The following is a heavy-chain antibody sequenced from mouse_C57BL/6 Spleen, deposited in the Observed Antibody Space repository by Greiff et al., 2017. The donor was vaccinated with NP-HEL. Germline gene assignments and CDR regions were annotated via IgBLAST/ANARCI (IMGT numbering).Heavy chain of an antibody. V-gene: IGHV1-55*01. D-gene: IGHD3-2*02. J-gene: IGHJ3*01. Sequence: VQLQQSGAELVKPGASVKMSCKASGYTFTSYWITWVKQRPGQGLEWIGDIYPGSGSTNYNEKFKSKATLTVDTSSSTAYMQRSSLTSEDSAGYYCARGGRDSSGYGAYWGQGTLVTVSA. CDR2: IYPGSGST. CDR1: GYTFTSYW. CDR3: ARGGRDSSGYGAY.